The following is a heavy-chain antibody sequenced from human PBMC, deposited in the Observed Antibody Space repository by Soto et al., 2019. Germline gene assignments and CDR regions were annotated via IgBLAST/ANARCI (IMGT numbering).Heavy chain of an antibody. CDR2: IYWDDDK. Sequence: QITLNESGPTVVKPAEPLTLTCTFSGFSLTTSGVGVGWIRQSPGKAPEWLALIYWDDDKRYSASLNSRLTITKDTFKSYVVLTMGCVDPAHTASYASAHRILRTVFRLVTTTAIHFDFWGQ. CDR3: AHRILRTVFRLVTTTAIHFDF. V-gene: IGHV2-5*02. J-gene: IGHJ4*02. D-gene: IGHD3-3*01. CDR1: GFSLTTSGVG.